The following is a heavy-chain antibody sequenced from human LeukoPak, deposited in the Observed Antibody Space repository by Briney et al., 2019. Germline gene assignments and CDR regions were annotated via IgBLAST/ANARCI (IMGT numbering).Heavy chain of an antibody. J-gene: IGHJ4*02. CDR3: ARFFARAAWTAYFDY. CDR1: GGSISSHF. CDR2: IYYSGST. D-gene: IGHD1-1*01. V-gene: IGHV4-59*11. Sequence: SETLSLTCTVSGGSISSHFWTWIRQPPGKGLEWIGSIYYSGSTYYNPSLKSRVTISVDTSKNQFSLKLSSVTAADTAVYYCARFFARAAWTAYFDYWGQGTLVTVSS.